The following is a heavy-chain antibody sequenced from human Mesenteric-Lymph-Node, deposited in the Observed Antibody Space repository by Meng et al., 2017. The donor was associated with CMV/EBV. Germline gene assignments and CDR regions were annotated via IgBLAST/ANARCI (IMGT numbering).Heavy chain of an antibody. J-gene: IGHJ6*02. Sequence: SVKVSCKASGGTFSSYAISWVRQAPGQGLEWMGGIIPIFGTANYAQKFQGRVTITTDESTSTAYMELSSLRSEDTAVYYCARVGTARQDYYGMDVWGQGTTVTVSS. CDR3: ARVGTARQDYYGMDV. D-gene: IGHD6-6*01. CDR2: IIPIFGTA. CDR1: GGTFSSYA. V-gene: IGHV1-69*05.